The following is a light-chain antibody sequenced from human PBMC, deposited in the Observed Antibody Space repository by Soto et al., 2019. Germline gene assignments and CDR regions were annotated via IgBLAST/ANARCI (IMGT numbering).Light chain of an antibody. CDR1: QSISSW. CDR3: QQYNSYSWT. J-gene: IGKJ1*01. V-gene: IGKV1-5*01. CDR2: DAS. Sequence: DIQMTPSPSTPSASVGDRVTITCRASQSISSWLAWYQQKPGKAPKLLIYDASSLESGVPSRFSGSRSGTEFTLTISSLQPDDFATYYCQQYNSYSWTFGQGTKVDIK.